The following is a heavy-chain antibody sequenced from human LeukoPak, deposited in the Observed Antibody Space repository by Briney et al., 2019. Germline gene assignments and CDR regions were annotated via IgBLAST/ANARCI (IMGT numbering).Heavy chain of an antibody. CDR2: IYGSGYT. Sequence: SETLSLTCTVSGGSISGWYWSWIRQPPGKGLEWIGYIYGSGYTNYNPSLKSRVTMSIDTSKNHFSLKLTSATAADTAVYYCAARDGIQLAIDYWGQGTLVTVSS. CDR1: GGSISGWY. D-gene: IGHD5-18*01. J-gene: IGHJ4*02. CDR3: AARDGIQLAIDY. V-gene: IGHV4-59*01.